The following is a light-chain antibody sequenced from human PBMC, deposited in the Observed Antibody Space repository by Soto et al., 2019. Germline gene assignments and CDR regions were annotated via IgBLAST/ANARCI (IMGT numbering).Light chain of an antibody. CDR3: QQSHSIPRT. V-gene: IGKV1-39*01. CDR2: TAS. J-gene: IGKJ1*01. Sequence: IQMTQSPSSLSASVGDRVTITCRASQTVHNNLNWYQQKPGKAPKALIYTASSLQSGVPSRFSGSGSRTDFTLTISSLQPEDFATYYCQQSHSIPRTFGQGTKVEIK. CDR1: QTVHNN.